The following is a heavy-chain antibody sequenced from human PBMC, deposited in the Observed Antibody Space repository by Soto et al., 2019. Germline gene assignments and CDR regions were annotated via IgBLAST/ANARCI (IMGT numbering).Heavy chain of an antibody. CDR2: IYYSGRT. CDR3: ARVGGDDFGDSGGFEY. CDR1: GGSIRDYF. Sequence: QVQLQESGPGLVKPSETLSLTCTVSGGSIRDYFWTWIRQPPGKGLEWIGYIYYSGRTNYNPSLKRRVSKSGDTSKNHLSLQLRSVTAADTAVYYCARVGGDDFGDSGGFEYWGQGTLVTVSS. V-gene: IGHV4-59*01. D-gene: IGHD4-17*01. J-gene: IGHJ4*02.